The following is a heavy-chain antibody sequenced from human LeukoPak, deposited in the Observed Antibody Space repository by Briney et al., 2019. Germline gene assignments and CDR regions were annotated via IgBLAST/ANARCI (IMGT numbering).Heavy chain of an antibody. CDR3: GRVGDGYNDNY. J-gene: IGHJ4*02. D-gene: IGHD5-24*01. CDR2: ISSGGST. CDR1: GFTFSSYA. Sequence: HPGGSLRLSCAASGFTFSSYAMSWVRQAPEKGLEWVSLISSGGSTYYADSLKGRFTISRDNSKNTLYLQMNSLRAEDTAVYYCGRVGDGYNDNYWGQGTLVTVSS. V-gene: IGHV3-66*01.